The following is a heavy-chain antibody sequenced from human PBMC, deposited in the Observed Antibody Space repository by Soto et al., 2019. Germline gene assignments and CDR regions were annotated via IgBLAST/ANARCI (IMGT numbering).Heavy chain of an antibody. V-gene: IGHV3-23*01. CDR2: ISGSGGST. CDR1: GFTVSTYA. J-gene: IGHJ5*02. Sequence: PRGSLRLSCAASGFTVSTYAMSWVRQAPGKGLEWVSAISGSGGSTYYADSVKGRFTISRDNSKNTLYLQMNSMRAEDTAVYYCAKISTGYCSGGSCYRNWFDHWGQGTLVTVCS. D-gene: IGHD2-15*01. CDR3: AKISTGYCSGGSCYRNWFDH.